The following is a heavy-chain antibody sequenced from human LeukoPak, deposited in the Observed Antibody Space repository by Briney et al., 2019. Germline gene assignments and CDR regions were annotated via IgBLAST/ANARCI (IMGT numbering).Heavy chain of an antibody. CDR1: GGSFSGYY. CDR2: INHSGST. CDR3: ARAPPRYSSSWYLVRGIFDY. V-gene: IGHV4-34*01. Sequence: SETLSLTCAVYGGSFSGYYWSWIRQPPGKGLEWIGEINHSGSTNCNPSLKSRVTISVDTSKNQFSLKLSSVTAADTAVYYCARAPPRYSSSWYLVRGIFDYWGQGTLVTASS. D-gene: IGHD6-13*01. J-gene: IGHJ4*02.